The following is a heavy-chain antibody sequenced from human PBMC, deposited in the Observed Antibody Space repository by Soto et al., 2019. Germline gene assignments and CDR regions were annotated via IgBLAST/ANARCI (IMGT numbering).Heavy chain of an antibody. V-gene: IGHV3-21*01. CDR1: GFTFSIYA. J-gene: IGHJ6*02. CDR2: ISSSSSSI. Sequence: EVQLVESGGGLVKPGGSLRLSCAASGFTFSIYAMNWVRQAPGKGLEWVSSISSSSSSIYYADSVKGRITISRDNAENSLYLQMNSLRAEDTAVYYCARVGQYYYNVMDVWGHGTTVTVSS. CDR3: ARVGQYYYNVMDV.